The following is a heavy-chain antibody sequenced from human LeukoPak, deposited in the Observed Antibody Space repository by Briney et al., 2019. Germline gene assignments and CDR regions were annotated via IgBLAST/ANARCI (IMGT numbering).Heavy chain of an antibody. J-gene: IGHJ5*02. D-gene: IGHD1-7*01. Sequence: GASVKVSCKASGGTFSSYAISWVRQAPGQGLEWMGGIIPIFGTANYAQKFQGRVTITTDESTSTDYMELSSLRSEDTAVYYCARDNYAGANWFDPWGQGTLVTVSS. CDR3: ARDNYAGANWFDP. V-gene: IGHV1-69*05. CDR1: GGTFSSYA. CDR2: IIPIFGTA.